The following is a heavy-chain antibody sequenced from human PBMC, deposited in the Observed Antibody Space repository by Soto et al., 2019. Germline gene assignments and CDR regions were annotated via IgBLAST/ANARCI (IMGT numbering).Heavy chain of an antibody. D-gene: IGHD2-2*01. CDR3: AIMGVVPADTYYYYYGMDV. J-gene: IGHJ6*02. Sequence: SVKVSCKASGGTFSSYAISWVRQAPGQGLEWMGGIIPIFGTANYAQKFQGRVTITADESTSTAYMELSSLRSEDTAVYYCAIMGVVPADTYYYYYGMDVWGQGTRVTVSS. CDR2: IIPIFGTA. V-gene: IGHV1-69*13. CDR1: GGTFSSYA.